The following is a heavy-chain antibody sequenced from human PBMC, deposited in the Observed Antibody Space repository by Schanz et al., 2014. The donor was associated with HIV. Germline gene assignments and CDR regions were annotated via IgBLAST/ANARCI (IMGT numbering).Heavy chain of an antibody. CDR2: VGYGGDNT. CDR3: AKVDAAHKHIGAAGD. J-gene: IGHJ4*02. D-gene: IGHD6-13*01. CDR1: GFTFSSYA. Sequence: EVQLAESGGGLVQPGGSLRLSCAASGFTFSSYAMSWVRLAPGKGLEWVSTVGYGGDNTYYADSVEGRFTISRDYSKNTLYLQMNSLRAEDTAVYYCAKVDAAHKHIGAAGDWGQGTLVTVSS. V-gene: IGHV3-23*04.